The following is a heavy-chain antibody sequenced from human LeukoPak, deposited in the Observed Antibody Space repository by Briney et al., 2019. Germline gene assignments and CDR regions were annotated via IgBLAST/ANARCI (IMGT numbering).Heavy chain of an antibody. D-gene: IGHD3-22*01. J-gene: IGHJ4*02. Sequence: SVKVSCKASGGTFSSYAISWVRQAPGQGLEWMGRIIPIFGIANYAQKFQGSVTITADKSTSTAYMELSSLRSEDTAVYYCARNVEDYYDSSGYYYPFDYWGQGTLVTVSS. CDR2: IIPIFGIA. V-gene: IGHV1-69*04. CDR1: GGTFSSYA. CDR3: ARNVEDYYDSSGYYYPFDY.